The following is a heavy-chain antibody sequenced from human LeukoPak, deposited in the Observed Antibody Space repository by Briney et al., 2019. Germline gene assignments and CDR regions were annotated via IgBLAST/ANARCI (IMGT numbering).Heavy chain of an antibody. Sequence: SETLSLTCTVSGGSISSDYWSWIRQPPGKGLEWIGYIYYSGSTNNNPSLKSRVTISVDTSKNQFSLKLSSVTAADTAVYCFARLHDIVVVPAAPYYYGMDVWGQGTTVTVSS. V-gene: IGHV4-59*12. CDR1: GGSISSDY. CDR3: ARLHDIVVVPAAPYYYGMDV. J-gene: IGHJ6*02. D-gene: IGHD2-2*01. CDR2: IYYSGST.